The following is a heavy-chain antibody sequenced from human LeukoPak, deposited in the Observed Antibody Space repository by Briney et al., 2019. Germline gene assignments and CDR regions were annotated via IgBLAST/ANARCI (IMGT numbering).Heavy chain of an antibody. D-gene: IGHD4-17*01. CDR2: IYHSGST. CDR3: ARGYGDYDY. V-gene: IGHV4-30-2*01. CDR1: GGSISSGGYS. Sequence: PSETLSLTCAVSGGSISSGGYSWSWIRQPPGKGLEWIGYIYHSGSTYYNPSLKSRVTISVDRSKNQFSLKLSSVTAADTAVYYCARGYGDYDYWGQGTLVTVSS. J-gene: IGHJ4*02.